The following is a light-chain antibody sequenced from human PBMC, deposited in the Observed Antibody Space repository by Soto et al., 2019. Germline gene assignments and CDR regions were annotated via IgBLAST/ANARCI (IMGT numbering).Light chain of an antibody. CDR2: AAS. CDR1: QDIRNF. Sequence: DIQMPQSPTSLSASVGDRVTITCRASQDIRNFVAWYQQKPVKAPKLLIYAASTLQSGVPSRFSGRGSGTDFTLTTNRLQPEDVATYSCQNYSSVPVFGPGTKVEIK. CDR3: QNYSSVPV. J-gene: IGKJ3*01. V-gene: IGKV1-27*01.